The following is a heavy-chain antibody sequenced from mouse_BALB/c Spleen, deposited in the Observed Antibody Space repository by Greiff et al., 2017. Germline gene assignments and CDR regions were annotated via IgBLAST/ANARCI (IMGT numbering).Heavy chain of an antibody. CDR2: ISSGGGST. V-gene: IGHV5-12-1*01. D-gene: IGHD2-3*01. J-gene: IGHJ3*01. Sequence: EVKLMESGGGLVKPGGSLKLSCAASGFAFSSYDMSWVRQTPEKRLEWVAYISSGGGSTYYPDTVKGRSTISRDNAKNTLYLQMSSLKSEDTAMYYCARHEGGYYTWFAYWGQGTLVTVSA. CDR3: ARHEGGYYTWFAY. CDR1: GFAFSSYD.